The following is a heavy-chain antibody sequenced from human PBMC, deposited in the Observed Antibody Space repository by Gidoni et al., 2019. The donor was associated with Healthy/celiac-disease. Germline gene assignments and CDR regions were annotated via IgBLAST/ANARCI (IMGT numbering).Heavy chain of an antibody. D-gene: IGHD1-26*01. J-gene: IGHJ3*02. V-gene: IGHV4-61*02. CDR1: GGSISSGSYY. Sequence: QVQLQESGPGLVKPSQTLSLTCTVSGGSISSGSYYWSWLRQPAGKGLEWLGRIYPSGSTNYNPSLKSRVTMSVDTSKNQFSLKLSSVTAADTAVYYCARDGPYSGSYYDAFDIWGQGTMVTVSS. CDR3: ARDGPYSGSYYDAFDI. CDR2: IYPSGST.